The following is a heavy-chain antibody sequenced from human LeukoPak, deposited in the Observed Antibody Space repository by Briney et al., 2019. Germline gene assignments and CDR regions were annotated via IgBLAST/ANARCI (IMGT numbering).Heavy chain of an antibody. CDR3: ARSDFWSGYYDY. CDR1: GYTLTSYY. J-gene: IGHJ4*02. Sequence: ASVKVSCKASGYTLTSYYMHWVRQAPGQGLEWMGIINPSGGSTSYAQKFQGRVTMTRDMSTSTVYMELSSLRSEDTAVYYCARSDFWSGYYDYWGQGTLVTVSS. D-gene: IGHD3-3*01. V-gene: IGHV1-46*01. CDR2: INPSGGST.